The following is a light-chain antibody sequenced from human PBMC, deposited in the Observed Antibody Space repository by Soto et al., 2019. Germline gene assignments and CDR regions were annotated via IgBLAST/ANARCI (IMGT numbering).Light chain of an antibody. V-gene: IGLV2-14*01. J-gene: IGLJ1*01. CDR3: NSYTTSNTRQIV. Sequence: QSALTQPASVSGSPGQSITISCTGTSSDVCGYNYVSWYQQHPGKAPKFMIYDVSNRPSGVSTRFSGSKSGNTASLTTSGLQAEDEADYYCNSYTTSNTRQIVFGTGTRSPS. CDR1: SSDVCGYNY. CDR2: DVS.